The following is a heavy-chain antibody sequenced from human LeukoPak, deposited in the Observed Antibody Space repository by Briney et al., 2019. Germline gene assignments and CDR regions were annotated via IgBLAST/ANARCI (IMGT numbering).Heavy chain of an antibody. D-gene: IGHD2-15*01. CDR1: GFTFDDYG. CDR3: ARDDPPYCSGGSCYPAN. J-gene: IGHJ4*02. V-gene: IGHV3-20*01. CDR2: INWNGGST. Sequence: GSLRLSCAASGFTFDDYGMSWVRQAPGKGLEWVSGINWNGGSTGYADSVKGRFTISRDNAKNSLYLQMNSLRAEDTALYHCARDDPPYCSGGSCYPANWGQGTLVTVSS.